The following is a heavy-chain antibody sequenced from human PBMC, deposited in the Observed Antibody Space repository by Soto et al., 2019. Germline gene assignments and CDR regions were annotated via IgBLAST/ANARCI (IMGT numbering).Heavy chain of an antibody. CDR1: GFTFSSYA. CDR2: ISYDGSNK. V-gene: IGHV3-30-3*01. Sequence: LRLSFAACGFTFSSYAMHWVRQAPVKGLEWVAVISYDGSNKYYADSVKGRFTISRDNSKNTLYLQMNSLRAEDTAVYYCARDVDTAMVTYAYWGQGTLVTVSS. D-gene: IGHD5-18*01. J-gene: IGHJ4*02. CDR3: ARDVDTAMVTYAY.